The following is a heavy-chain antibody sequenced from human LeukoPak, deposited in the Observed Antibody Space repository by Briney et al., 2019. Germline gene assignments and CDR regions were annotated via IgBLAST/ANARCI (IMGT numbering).Heavy chain of an antibody. V-gene: IGHV3-48*04. J-gene: IGHJ4*02. CDR3: ARENGYRLDY. Sequence: GGSLRLSCAASGFMFSAYAVNWVRQAPGKGLEWISYISSSSSNIYYADSVKGRFTISRDNARNSLYLQINSLRVDDTAVYFCARENGYRLDYWGQGSLVTVSS. D-gene: IGHD5-18*01. CDR2: ISSSSSNI. CDR1: GFMFSAYA.